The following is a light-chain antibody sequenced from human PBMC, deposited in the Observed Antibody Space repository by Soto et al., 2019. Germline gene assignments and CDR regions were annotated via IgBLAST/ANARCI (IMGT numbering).Light chain of an antibody. CDR2: DSS. Sequence: EIVLTQSPATLSLSPGERATRSCRASQSFSNNLAWYQQKPGQAPRLLIYDSSTRATGIPPRFSGSGSGTDFTLTISSLEPADFAVYYCQQRGDWPRPFGQGTKVEIK. J-gene: IGKJ1*01. V-gene: IGKV3-11*01. CDR1: QSFSNN. CDR3: QQRGDWPRP.